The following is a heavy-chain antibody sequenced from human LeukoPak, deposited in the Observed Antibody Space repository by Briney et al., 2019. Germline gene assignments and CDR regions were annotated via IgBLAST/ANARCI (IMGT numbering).Heavy chain of an antibody. Sequence: GGSLRLSCAASGFTFSSYGMHWVRQAPGKGLEWVAFIRYDGSNKYYADSVKGRFTISRDNSKNTLYLQMNSLRAEDTAVYYCAKDYTITAAGGYWGQGTLVTVSS. V-gene: IGHV3-30*02. J-gene: IGHJ4*02. CDR3: AKDYTITAAGGY. D-gene: IGHD1-20*01. CDR1: GFTFSSYG. CDR2: IRYDGSNK.